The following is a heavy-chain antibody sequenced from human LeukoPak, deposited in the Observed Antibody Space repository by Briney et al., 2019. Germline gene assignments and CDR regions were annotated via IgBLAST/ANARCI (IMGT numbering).Heavy chain of an antibody. J-gene: IGHJ4*02. CDR2: INPHSGGT. D-gene: IGHD5-24*01. CDR3: AREGRDGYNTRGGIDY. CDR1: GYTFTGYY. Sequence: ASVKVSCKASGYTFTGYYIHWVRQAPGQGLEWMGWINPHSGGTNYAQKFQGRVTMTRDTSISTAYMELSRLRSDDTAVYYCAREGRDGYNTRGGIDYWGQGTLVTVSS. V-gene: IGHV1-2*02.